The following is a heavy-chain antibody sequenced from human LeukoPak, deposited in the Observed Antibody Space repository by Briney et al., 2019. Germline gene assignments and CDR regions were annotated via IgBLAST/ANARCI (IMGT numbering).Heavy chain of an antibody. V-gene: IGHV4-30-4*08. CDR1: RGSIRSDDHN. CDR3: ARVLYDRSGPSEFDV. D-gene: IGHD3-22*01. J-gene: IGHJ4*02. CDR2: ISYSGST. Sequence: SQTLSLTCSVSRGSIRSDDHNWSWIRQPPGRGLEWIGYISYSGSTYYNPSLKSRLSISVDTSKNQFSLNLRSVTAADTAVYYCARVLYDRSGPSEFDVWGQGTLLTVSS.